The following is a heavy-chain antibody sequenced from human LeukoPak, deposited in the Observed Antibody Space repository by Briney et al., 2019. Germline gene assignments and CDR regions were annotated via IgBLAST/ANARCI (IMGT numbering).Heavy chain of an antibody. Sequence: GGSLRLSCAASGFSFSSYWMSWVRQAPGKGLEWVANIKHDASEKYYVDSVKGRFTISRDNSKNTLYLQMNSLRAEDTAVYYCAKSQSSGWFLQYFDYWGQGTLVTVSS. CDR1: GFSFSSYW. V-gene: IGHV3-7*01. J-gene: IGHJ4*02. D-gene: IGHD6-19*01. CDR3: AKSQSSGWFLQYFDY. CDR2: IKHDASEK.